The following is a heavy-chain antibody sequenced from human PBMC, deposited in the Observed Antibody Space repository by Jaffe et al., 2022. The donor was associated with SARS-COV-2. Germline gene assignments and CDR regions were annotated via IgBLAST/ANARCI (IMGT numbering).Heavy chain of an antibody. CDR2: ICSNGRT. Sequence: QLQLQESGPGLVKASETLSLTCIVSGGSISGSSYCWGWIRQPPRKGLEWIATICSNGRTYYNPSLESRVTISVDTSKNQFSLKLTSVTAADTAVFYCARLRPADGQRVIDYWGQGTLVTVSS. J-gene: IGHJ4*02. CDR3: ARLRPADGQRVIDY. V-gene: IGHV4-39*01. D-gene: IGHD2-2*01. CDR1: GGSISGSSYC.